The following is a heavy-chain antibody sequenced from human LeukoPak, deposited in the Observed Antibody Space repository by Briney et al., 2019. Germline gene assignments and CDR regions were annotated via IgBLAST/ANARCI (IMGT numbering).Heavy chain of an antibody. V-gene: IGHV3-33*03. Sequence: GGSLRLSCAASGFTFSNFGMHWVRQAPGKGLELVAIIWYDGSNEYYADSVKGRFTISRDNSKNTLYLQMNSLRAEDTAVYYCASNRYGDYDYWGQGTLVTVSS. CDR2: IWYDGSNE. J-gene: IGHJ4*02. CDR3: ASNRYGDYDY. D-gene: IGHD4-17*01. CDR1: GFTFSNFG.